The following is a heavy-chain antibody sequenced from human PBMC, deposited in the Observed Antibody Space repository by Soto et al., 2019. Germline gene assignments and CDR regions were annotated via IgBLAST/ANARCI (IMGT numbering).Heavy chain of an antibody. J-gene: IGHJ5*02. CDR1: GVTFKDYG. D-gene: IGHD1-26*01. CDR3: AKDRPVKARSGSLSS. V-gene: IGHV3-30*18. CDR2: ISYDGKQT. Sequence: PGGSLRLSCGAPGVTFKDYGMHWVRQAPGKGLEWVAVISYDGKQTYYADSVKGRFTISKDKSKNTLFLQMNSLRAEDTAMYYCAKDRPVKARSGSLSSWGQGTLVTVSS.